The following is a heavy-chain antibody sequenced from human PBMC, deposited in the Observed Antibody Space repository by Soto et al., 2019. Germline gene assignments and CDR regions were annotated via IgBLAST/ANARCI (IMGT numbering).Heavy chain of an antibody. D-gene: IGHD3-3*01. CDR2: LSGRGGNT. Sequence: EVQLLESGGGLVQPGGSLRLSCAASGFTLRDYAMTWVRQAPGQGLEWVSSLSGRGGNTYYADSVKGRFTISRANSENTLFLQMSSLRAEDTATYYCAKPGGVYWYFDLWGRGTLVTVSS. V-gene: IGHV3-23*01. CDR3: AKPGGVYWYFDL. J-gene: IGHJ2*01. CDR1: GFTLRDYA.